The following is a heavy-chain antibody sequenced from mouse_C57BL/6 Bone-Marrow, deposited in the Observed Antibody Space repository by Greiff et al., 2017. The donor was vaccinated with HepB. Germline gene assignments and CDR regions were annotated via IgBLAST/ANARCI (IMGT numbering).Heavy chain of an antibody. CDR3: ARGGVWPFDY. CDR1: GYSITSGYY. J-gene: IGHJ2*01. CDR2: ISYDGSN. Sequence: EVKLMESGPGLVKPSQSLSLTCSVTGYSITSGYYWNWIRQFPGNKLEWMGYISYDGSNNYNPSLKNRISITRDTSKNQFFLKLNSVTTEDTATYYCARGGVWPFDYWGQGTTLTVSS. D-gene: IGHD2-10*02. V-gene: IGHV3-6*01.